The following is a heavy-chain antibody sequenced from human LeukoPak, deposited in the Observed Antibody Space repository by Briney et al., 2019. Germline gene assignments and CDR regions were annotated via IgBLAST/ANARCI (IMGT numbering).Heavy chain of an antibody. CDR2: ISAYNGNT. V-gene: IGHV1-18*01. CDR3: AGEVYYDILTGYYKALGFDY. CDR1: GYTFTSYG. D-gene: IGHD3-9*01. Sequence: ASVKVSCKASGYTFTSYGISWVRQAPGQGLEWMGWISAYNGNTNYAQKLQGRVTMTTDTSTSTAYMELRSLRSDDTAVYYCAGEVYYDILTGYYKALGFDYWGQGTLVTVSS. J-gene: IGHJ4*02.